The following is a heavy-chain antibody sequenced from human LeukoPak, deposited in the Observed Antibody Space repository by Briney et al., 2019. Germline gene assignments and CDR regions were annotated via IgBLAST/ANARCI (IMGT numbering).Heavy chain of an antibody. Sequence: GGSLRLSCVASGFTFSSDWMHWVRLAPGKGLVWVSRINGDGANIRYADSVKGRFTISRGNAKNTLYLQMNSLRVEDSGLYYCYGSGRYWTSDIWGQRTLVTVSS. CDR1: GFTFSSDW. J-gene: IGHJ3*02. D-gene: IGHD3-10*01. CDR2: INGDGANI. CDR3: YGSGRYWTSDI. V-gene: IGHV3-74*01.